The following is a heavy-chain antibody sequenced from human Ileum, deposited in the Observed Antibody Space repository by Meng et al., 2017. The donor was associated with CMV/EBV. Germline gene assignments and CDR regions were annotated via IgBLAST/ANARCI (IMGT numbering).Heavy chain of an antibody. Sequence: HLQASGPGLVKPSEPLPLTCTASGGSVNRNTYYWGWIRQPPGKSLEWIGTIFDSGSAFYNPSLQSRVSVSIDMSRNQLSLSLSSVTAADTAVYYCVRDHGSSSWFFYWGQGTLVTVSS. D-gene: IGHD6-13*01. J-gene: IGHJ4*02. CDR3: VRDHGSSSWFFY. CDR1: GGSVNRNTYY. CDR2: IFDSGSA. V-gene: IGHV4-39*07.